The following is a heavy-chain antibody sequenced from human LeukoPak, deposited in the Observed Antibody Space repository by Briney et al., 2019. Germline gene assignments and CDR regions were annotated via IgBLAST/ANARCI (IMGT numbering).Heavy chain of an antibody. CDR3: ARHVVAVGFDY. CDR1: GFTVSNNY. J-gene: IGHJ4*02. CDR2: IYSGGST. D-gene: IGHD3-22*01. V-gene: IGHV3-66*04. Sequence: GGSLRLSCAASGFTVSNNYMSWVRQAPGKGLEWVSLIYSGGSTYYADSVKGRFTISRDNSKNTLYLQMNSLRAEDTAVYYCARHVVAVGFDYWGQGTLVTVSS.